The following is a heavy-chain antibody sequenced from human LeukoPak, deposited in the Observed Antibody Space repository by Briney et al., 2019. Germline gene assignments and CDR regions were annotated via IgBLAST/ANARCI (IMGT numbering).Heavy chain of an antibody. CDR3: ARVPLAYCGGDCYLDY. V-gene: IGHV1-69*04. CDR2: IIPSLGIA. D-gene: IGHD2-21*02. Sequence: SVKASCKASGGTFSSYAISWVRQAPGQGLEWMGRIIPSLGIANYAQKFQGRVTITADKSTSTAYMELSSLRSEDTAVYYCARVPLAYCGGDCYLDYWGQGTLVTVSS. J-gene: IGHJ4*02. CDR1: GGTFSSYA.